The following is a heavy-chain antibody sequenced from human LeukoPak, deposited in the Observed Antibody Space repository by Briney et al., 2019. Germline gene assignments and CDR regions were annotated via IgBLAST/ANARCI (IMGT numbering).Heavy chain of an antibody. Sequence: SETLSLTCAVYGGSFSGYYWSWIRQPPGKGLEWIGETNHSGSTNYNPSLKSRVTISVDTSKNQFSLKLSSVTAADAAVYYCAGQLAAAGTAGFDYWGQGTLVTVSS. CDR3: AGQLAAAGTAGFDY. CDR2: TNHSGST. CDR1: GGSFSGYY. V-gene: IGHV4-34*01. D-gene: IGHD6-13*01. J-gene: IGHJ4*02.